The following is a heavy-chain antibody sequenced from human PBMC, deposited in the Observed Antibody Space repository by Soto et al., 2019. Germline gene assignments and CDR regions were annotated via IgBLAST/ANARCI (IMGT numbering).Heavy chain of an antibody. CDR1: GFPFSSYA. CDR3: AREPYGDSQYFDY. CDR2: ISGSGSST. D-gene: IGHD2-21*02. Sequence: GGSLRLSCAASGFPFSSYAMSWVRQAPGKGLEWVAAISGSGSSTYYADSVKGRFTVSRDNSKNTIYLQANSLRAEDTAVYYCAREPYGDSQYFDYWGQGTPVTVSS. V-gene: IGHV3-23*01. J-gene: IGHJ4*02.